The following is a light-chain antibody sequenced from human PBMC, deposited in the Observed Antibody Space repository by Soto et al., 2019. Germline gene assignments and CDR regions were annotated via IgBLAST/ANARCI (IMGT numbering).Light chain of an antibody. V-gene: IGLV1-51*01. CDR1: SSNIGNNY. CDR2: DNN. Sequence: QSVLTQPPSVSAAPGQKVTISCSGTSSNIGNNYASWYQQLPGTAPKLLIYDNNKRPSGIPDRFSGSKSGASATLGITGLQTGDEADYYCGTWDSSLSAYVVGTGTKVTGL. J-gene: IGLJ1*01. CDR3: GTWDSSLSAYV.